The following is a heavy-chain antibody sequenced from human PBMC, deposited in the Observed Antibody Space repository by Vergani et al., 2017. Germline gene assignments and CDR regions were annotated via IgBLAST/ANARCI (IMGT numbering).Heavy chain of an antibody. V-gene: IGHV3-15*07. CDR3: TTDPRYCGDGSCYWLRDHHYYGMDV. J-gene: IGHJ6*04. CDR1: VFSFRNAW. Sequence: EVQLVESGGGIVKPGGSLRLSCVASVFSFRNAWMNWVRRTPGKGLEWVGRIKSTIDRGTTDYAAAVKGRFTISRDDSKNTLYLQMNGLKTEDIGVYYCTTDPRYCGDGSCYWLRDHHYYGMDVWGKGTTVTVSS. CDR2: IKSTIDRGTT. D-gene: IGHD3-10*01.